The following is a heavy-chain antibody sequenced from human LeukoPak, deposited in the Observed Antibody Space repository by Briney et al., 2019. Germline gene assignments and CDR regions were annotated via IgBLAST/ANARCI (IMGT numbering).Heavy chain of an antibody. Sequence: ASVKVSCKVSGYTLTELSMHWVRQAPGKGLEWMGGFDPEDGEAIYAQKFQGRVTMTEDTSTDTAYMELSSLRSEDTAVYYCATSLRGAKYYFDYWGQGTLVTVSS. V-gene: IGHV1-24*01. J-gene: IGHJ4*02. CDR3: ATSLRGAKYYFDY. CDR2: FDPEDGEA. CDR1: GYTLTELS.